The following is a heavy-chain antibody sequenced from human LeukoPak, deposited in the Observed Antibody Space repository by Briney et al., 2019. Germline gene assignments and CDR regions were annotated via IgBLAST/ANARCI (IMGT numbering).Heavy chain of an antibody. CDR3: ARALDTYYYDSSGYYYSFDY. Sequence: GASVKVPCKASGGTFSSYAISWVRQAPGQGLEWMGGIIPIFGTANYAQKFQGRVTITADESTSTVYMELSSLRSEDTAVYYCARALDTYYYDSSGYYYSFDYWGQGTLVTVSS. CDR2: IIPIFGTA. CDR1: GGTFSSYA. J-gene: IGHJ4*02. D-gene: IGHD3-22*01. V-gene: IGHV1-69*13.